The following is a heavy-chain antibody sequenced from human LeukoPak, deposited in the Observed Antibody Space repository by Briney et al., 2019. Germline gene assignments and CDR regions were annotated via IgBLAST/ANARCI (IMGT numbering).Heavy chain of an antibody. Sequence: SETLSLTCAVYGGSCSGYYWSWIRQPPGKGLEWIGEINHSGSTNYNPSLKSRVTISVDTSKNQFSLKLSSVTAADTAVYYCARIGYGDYSDYWGQGTLVTVSS. D-gene: IGHD4-17*01. CDR1: GGSCSGYY. CDR3: ARIGYGDYSDY. V-gene: IGHV4-34*01. CDR2: INHSGST. J-gene: IGHJ4*02.